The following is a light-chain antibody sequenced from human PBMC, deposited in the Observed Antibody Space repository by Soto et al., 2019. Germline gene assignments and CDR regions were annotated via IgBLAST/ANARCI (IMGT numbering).Light chain of an antibody. CDR1: QIXXSW. V-gene: IGKV1-5*03. CDR2: KAX. J-gene: IGKJ1*01. Sequence: DIQMTQSPSTLSASVGDRVTITCRASQIXXSWLAWYQQKPGKAPKLLIYKAXXLESGVPSRFSGSGSGTEFTLTISSLQPDDFATYYCQQYNSYLWTFGQGTKVDIK. CDR3: QQYNSYLWT.